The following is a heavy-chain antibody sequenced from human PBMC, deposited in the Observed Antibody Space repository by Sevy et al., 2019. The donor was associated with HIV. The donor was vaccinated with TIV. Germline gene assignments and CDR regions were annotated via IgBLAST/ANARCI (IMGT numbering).Heavy chain of an antibody. CDR3: ARDITMVQGVIIYYYGMDV. Sequence: ASVKVSCKASGGTFSSYAISWVRQAPGQGLEWMGGIIPIFGTANYGHNFQGRVTITADESTSTAYMELSSLRSEDTAVYYCARDITMVQGVIIYYYGMDVXXQGTTVTVSS. CDR1: GGTFSSYA. D-gene: IGHD3-10*01. CDR2: IIPIFGTA. V-gene: IGHV1-69*13. J-gene: IGHJ6*02.